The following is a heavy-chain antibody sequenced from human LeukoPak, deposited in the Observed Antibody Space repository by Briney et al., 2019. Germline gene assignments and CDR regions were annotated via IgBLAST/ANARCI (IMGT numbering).Heavy chain of an antibody. CDR1: GGTFSSYA. CDR3: ARVSHSSSGSGIVRGEAGYYYGMDV. V-gene: IGHV1-69*04. J-gene: IGHJ6*02. Sequence: SVKVSCKASGGTFSSYAISWVRQAPGQGLEWMGRIIPILGIANYAQKFQGRVTITADKSTSTAYMELSSLRSEDTAVYYCARVSHSSSGSGIVRGEAGYYYGMDVWGQRTTVTVSS. D-gene: IGHD3-10*01. CDR2: IIPILGIA.